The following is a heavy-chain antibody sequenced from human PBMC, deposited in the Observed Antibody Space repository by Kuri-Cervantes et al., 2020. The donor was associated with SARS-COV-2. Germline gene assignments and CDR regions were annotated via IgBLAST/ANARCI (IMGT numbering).Heavy chain of an antibody. V-gene: IGHV1-8*01. J-gene: IGHJ3*02. D-gene: IGHD1-26*01. CDR1: GYTFTSYD. CDR2: MNPNSGKT. CDR3: ARDPGVGADNVDAFDI. Sequence: ASVKVSCKASGYTFTSYDINWVRQATGQGLEWMGWMNPNSGKTGYAQKFQGRVTMTRDTSISTAYMELSSLISEDTAVYYCARDPGVGADNVDAFDIWGQGTMVTVSS.